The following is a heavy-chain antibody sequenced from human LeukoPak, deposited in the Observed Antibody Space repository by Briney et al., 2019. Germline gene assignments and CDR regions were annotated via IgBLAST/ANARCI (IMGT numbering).Heavy chain of an antibody. J-gene: IGHJ4*02. CDR3: AKLRDFFDSSGQFDY. Sequence: GGSLRLSCAASGFTFSSYAMSWVRQAPGKELEWVSATSGSGDGTFYADSVKGRFTISRDNSKNTLYLQMNSLRAEDTAIYYCAKLRDFFDSSGQFDYWGQGTLVTVSS. V-gene: IGHV3-23*01. D-gene: IGHD3-22*01. CDR1: GFTFSSYA. CDR2: TSGSGDGT.